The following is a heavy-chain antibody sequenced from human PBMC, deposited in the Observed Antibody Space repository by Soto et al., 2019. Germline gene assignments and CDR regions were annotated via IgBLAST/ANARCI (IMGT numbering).Heavy chain of an antibody. CDR3: ARLPRLELNYYYYMDV. CDR1: GGSISSYY. J-gene: IGHJ6*03. D-gene: IGHD1-7*01. CDR2: IYYSGST. Sequence: SETLSLTCTVSGGSISSYYWSWIRQPPGKGLEWIGYIYYSGSTNYNPSLKSRVTISVDTSKNQFSLKLSSVTAADTAVYYCARLPRLELNYYYYMDVWGKGTTVTVSS. V-gene: IGHV4-59*08.